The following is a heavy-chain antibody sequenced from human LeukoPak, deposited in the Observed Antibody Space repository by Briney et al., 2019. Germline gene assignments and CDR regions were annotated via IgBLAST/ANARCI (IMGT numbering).Heavy chain of an antibody. CDR1: GFTFSSYA. CDR2: ISGSGGST. J-gene: IGHJ5*02. CDR3: AKDRDIVVVVNWFDP. V-gene: IGHV3-23*01. D-gene: IGHD2-15*01. Sequence: HPGGFLRLSCAASGFTFSSYAMSWVRQAPGKGLEWVSAISGSGGSTYYADSVKGRFTISRDNSKNTLYLQMNSLRAEDTAVYYCAKDRDIVVVVNWFDPWGQGTLVTVSS.